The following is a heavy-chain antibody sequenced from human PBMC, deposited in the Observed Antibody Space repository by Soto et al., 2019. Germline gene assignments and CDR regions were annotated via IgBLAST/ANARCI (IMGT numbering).Heavy chain of an antibody. CDR1: GITFSDSA. CDR3: AKYASSSWSLFDY. Sequence: PGWSLRLSCEASGITFSDSAMSWVRQAPGKGLEWVSGISGSGGRTDYADSVKGRFIISRDNSKNTLYLQMNSLRAEDTAVYYCAKYASSSWSLFDYWGQGTLVTVSS. V-gene: IGHV3-23*01. J-gene: IGHJ4*02. CDR2: ISGSGGRT. D-gene: IGHD6-13*01.